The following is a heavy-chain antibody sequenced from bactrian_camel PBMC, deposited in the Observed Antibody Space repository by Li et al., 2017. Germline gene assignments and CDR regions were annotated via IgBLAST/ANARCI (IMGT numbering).Heavy chain of an antibody. J-gene: IGHJ4*01. CDR1: GSIERRYC. Sequence: QVQLVESGGGSVQAGGSLKLACAASGSIERRYCLAWFRQTPGKEREGVAYIDSNGRREYIDSVKGRFTISKDNIKNTLTLQMNSLIPEDTAMYYCAAEKGRSCSGAYCRTNYTGSCYWGRGTQVTVS. CDR2: IDSNGRR. D-gene: IGHD2*01. CDR3: AAEKGRSCSGAYCRTNYTGSCY. V-gene: IGHV3S26*01.